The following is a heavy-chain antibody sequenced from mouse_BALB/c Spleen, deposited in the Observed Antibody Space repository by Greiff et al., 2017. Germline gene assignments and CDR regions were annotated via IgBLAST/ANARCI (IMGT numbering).Heavy chain of an antibody. V-gene: IGHV5-6*02. CDR3: ARRVYGTWFAY. J-gene: IGHJ3*01. D-gene: IGHD2-1*01. CDR1: GFTFSSYG. CDR2: ISSGGSYT. Sequence: EVMLVESGGDLVKPGGSLKLSCAASGFTFSSYGMSWVRQTPDKRLEWVATISSGGSYTYYPDSVKGRFTISRDNAKNTLYLQMSSLKSEDTAMYYCARRVYGTWFAYWGQGTLVTVSA.